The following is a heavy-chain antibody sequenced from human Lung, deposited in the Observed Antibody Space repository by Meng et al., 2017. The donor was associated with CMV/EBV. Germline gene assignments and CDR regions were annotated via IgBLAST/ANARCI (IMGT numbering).Heavy chain of an antibody. D-gene: IGHD3-16*01. CDR3: AKDGAFGGPRGYFDN. Sequence: SGFTFNKYAMAWVRQAPGKGLEWVSTISGLVGSTYYADSVKGRFTLSRDNSKNSLDLQMNSLRVEDTAAYYCAKDGAFGGPRGYFDNWGQGILVTVSS. CDR1: GFTFNKYA. CDR2: ISGLVGST. V-gene: IGHV3-23*01. J-gene: IGHJ4*02.